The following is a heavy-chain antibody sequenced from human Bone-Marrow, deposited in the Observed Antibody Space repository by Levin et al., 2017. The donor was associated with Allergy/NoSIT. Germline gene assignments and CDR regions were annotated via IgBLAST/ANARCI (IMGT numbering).Heavy chain of an antibody. CDR3: AKANGYCTAGVCYVNY. CDR2: ISYDGSNK. D-gene: IGHD2-8*02. Sequence: AGGSLRLSCAASGFTFSDYGIQWVRQAPGKGLEWVAVISYDGSNKYYADSAKGRFTISRDNSKNTVYLQMNSLRAEDTAVYYCAKANGYCTAGVCYVNYWGQGTLVTVSS. J-gene: IGHJ4*02. V-gene: IGHV3-30*18. CDR1: GFTFSDYG.